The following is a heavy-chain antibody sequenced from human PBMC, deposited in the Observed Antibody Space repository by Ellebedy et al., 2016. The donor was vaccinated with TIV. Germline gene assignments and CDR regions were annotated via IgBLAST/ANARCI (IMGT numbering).Heavy chain of an antibody. J-gene: IGHJ4*02. D-gene: IGHD3-9*01. CDR3: ARGYYDIPSRDKYFDF. CDR1: GGSFSDYY. V-gene: IGHV4-34*01. CDR2: INHGGTA. Sequence: GSLRLXXAVYGGSFSDYYWTWIRQPPGKGLEWIGEINHGGTANYNPSLESRVTVSVDTSKNQFSLRLTSVTAADTALYFCARGYYDIPSRDKYFDFWGQGTRVTVSS.